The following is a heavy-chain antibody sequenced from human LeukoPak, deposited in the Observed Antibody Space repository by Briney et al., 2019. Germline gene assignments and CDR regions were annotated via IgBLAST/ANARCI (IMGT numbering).Heavy chain of an antibody. CDR2: IYYSGST. CDR3: ARHRRQQWLVLAFDI. J-gene: IGHJ3*02. V-gene: IGHV4-39*01. CDR1: GGSISSSGYY. Sequence: SETLSLTCTVSGGSISSSGYYWGWIRQPPGKGLEWIGSIYYSGSTYYNPSLKSRVTISVDTSKNQFSLKLSSVTAADTAVYYCARHRRQQWLVLAFDIWGQGTMVTVSS. D-gene: IGHD6-19*01.